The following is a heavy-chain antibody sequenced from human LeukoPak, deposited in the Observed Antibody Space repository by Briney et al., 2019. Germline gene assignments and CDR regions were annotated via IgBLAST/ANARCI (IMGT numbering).Heavy chain of an antibody. CDR2: IIPIFGTA. V-gene: IGHV1-69*13. D-gene: IGHD2-2*01. J-gene: IGHJ3*02. CDR3: ATRLATDIVVVPAAEGAFDI. Sequence: GASVKVSCKASGGTFSSYAISWVRQAPGQGLEWMGGIIPIFGTANYAQKFQGRVTITADESTSTAYMELSSLRSEDTAVYYCATRLATDIVVVPAAEGAFDIWGQGTMVTVSS. CDR1: GGTFSSYA.